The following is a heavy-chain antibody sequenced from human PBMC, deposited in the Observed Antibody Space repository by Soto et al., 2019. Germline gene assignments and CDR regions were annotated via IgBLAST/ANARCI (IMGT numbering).Heavy chain of an antibody. J-gene: IGHJ5*02. CDR2: MNPNSGNT. Sequence: ASVKVSCKASGYTFTSYDINWVRQATGQGLEWMGWMNPNSGNTGYAQKFQGRVTMTRNTSISTAYMELSSLRSEDTAVYYCARGGYYDFWSGYNWFVPWGQGTLVTVSS. D-gene: IGHD3-3*01. V-gene: IGHV1-8*01. CDR1: GYTFTSYD. CDR3: ARGGYYDFWSGYNWFVP.